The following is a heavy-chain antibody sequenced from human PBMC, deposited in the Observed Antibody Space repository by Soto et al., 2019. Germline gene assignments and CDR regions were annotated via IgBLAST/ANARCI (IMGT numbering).Heavy chain of an antibody. CDR3: AREGDYYDSSGYRLPYYFDY. CDR2: ISGSGGST. D-gene: IGHD3-22*01. Sequence: GGSLRLSCAASGFTFSSYAMSWVRQAPGKGLEWVSAISGSGGSTYYADSVKGRFTISRDNSKNTLYLQMNSLRAEDTAVYYCAREGDYYDSSGYRLPYYFDYWGQGTLVTVSS. V-gene: IGHV3-23*01. CDR1: GFTFSSYA. J-gene: IGHJ4*02.